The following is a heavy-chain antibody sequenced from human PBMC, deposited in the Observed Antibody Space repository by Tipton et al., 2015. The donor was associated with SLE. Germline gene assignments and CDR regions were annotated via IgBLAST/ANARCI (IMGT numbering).Heavy chain of an antibody. CDR2: VYDSGTT. J-gene: IGHJ6*02. D-gene: IGHD2-15*01. Sequence: TLSLTCIVSGGSITSDIYYWGWIRQPPGKGLEWIGSVYDSGTTYYNPSLKSRVIMSVDTSKTQFSLKLSSLTAADTAVYYCARVVAVGATHYYDVDVWGQGTTVTVSS. V-gene: IGHV4-39*07. CDR3: ARVVAVGATHYYDVDV. CDR1: GGSITSDIYY.